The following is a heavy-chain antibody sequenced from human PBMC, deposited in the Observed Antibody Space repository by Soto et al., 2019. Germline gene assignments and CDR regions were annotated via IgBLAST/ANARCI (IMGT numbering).Heavy chain of an antibody. J-gene: IGHJ4*02. V-gene: IGHV3-49*03. CDR3: TRARNYDFWSGSNYFDY. CDR2: IRSKAYGGTT. D-gene: IGHD3-3*01. CDR1: GFTFGDYA. Sequence: EVQLVESGGGLVQPGRSLRLSCTASGFTFGDYAMSWFRQAPGKGLEWVGFIRSKAYGGTTEHAASVKGRFTISRDDSKSIAYLQMNSLKTEDTAVYYCTRARNYDFWSGSNYFDYWGQGTLVTVSS.